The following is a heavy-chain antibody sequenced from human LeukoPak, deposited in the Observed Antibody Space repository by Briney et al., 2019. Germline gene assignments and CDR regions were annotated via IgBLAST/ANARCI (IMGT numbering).Heavy chain of an antibody. Sequence: ASVKVSCKASGYTFTSYDINWVRQATGQGLEWMGWMNPNSGNTGYAQKFQDRVTMTRNTSISTAYMELSSLRSEDTAVYYCARAYCGGDCYSGAFDIWGQGTMVTVSS. CDR1: GYTFTSYD. D-gene: IGHD2-21*02. J-gene: IGHJ3*02. V-gene: IGHV1-8*01. CDR3: ARAYCGGDCYSGAFDI. CDR2: MNPNSGNT.